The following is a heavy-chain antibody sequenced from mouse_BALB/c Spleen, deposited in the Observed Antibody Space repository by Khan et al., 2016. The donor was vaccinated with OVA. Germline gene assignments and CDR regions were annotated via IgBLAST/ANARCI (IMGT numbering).Heavy chain of an antibody. J-gene: IGHJ4*01. CDR1: GYTFPEYT. CDR2: INPKNGGT. V-gene: IGHV1-18*01. Sequence: EVQLQESGPELVKPGASVKISCKTSGYTFPEYTVHWVKQSPGKSLDWIGVINPKNGGTAYNQKFKGKATLTVDKSSSTAYMEFRSLTSEDSAVYSCTRDAGHYWGQGTSVTVAS. CDR3: TRDAGHY.